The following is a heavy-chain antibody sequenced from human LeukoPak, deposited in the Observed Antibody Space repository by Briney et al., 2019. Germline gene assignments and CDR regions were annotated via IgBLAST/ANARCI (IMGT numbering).Heavy chain of an antibody. D-gene: IGHD2-15*01. J-gene: IGHJ6*02. V-gene: IGHV4-4*07. Sequence: KPSETLSLTCTVSGGSISSYYWSWIRQPAGKGLEWIGRIYTSGSTNYNPSLKSRVTMSVDTSKNQSSLKLSSVTAADTAVYYCARESGYCSGGSCYSGGEYGMDVWGQGTMVTVSS. CDR2: IYTSGST. CDR3: ARESGYCSGGSCYSGGEYGMDV. CDR1: GGSISSYY.